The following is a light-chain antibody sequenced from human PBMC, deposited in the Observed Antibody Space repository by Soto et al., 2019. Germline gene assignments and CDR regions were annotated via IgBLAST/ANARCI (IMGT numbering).Light chain of an antibody. CDR1: RSVTSY. Sequence: EIVLTQSPATLSLSPGERATLSCRASRSVTSYLAWYQQKPGQAPRLPIYETFNRATGIPARFSGSGSGTDFTLTISSLESEDFAIYYCQQRSNWPVTFGQGTKLEIK. CDR3: QQRSNWPVT. J-gene: IGKJ2*01. V-gene: IGKV3-11*01. CDR2: ETF.